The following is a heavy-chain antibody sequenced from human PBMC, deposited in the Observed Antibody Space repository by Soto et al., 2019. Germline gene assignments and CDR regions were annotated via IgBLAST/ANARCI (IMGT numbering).Heavy chain of an antibody. J-gene: IGHJ6*03. V-gene: IGHV4-4*02. CDR1: GGSISISNW. D-gene: IGHD3-16*01. Sequence: QVQLQESGPGLVKPSETLSLTCAVSGGSISISNWWSWVRQTPGKGLEWIGQIHHSGSTNYSPSLTSRVTISVDKSKNQFSRKMNSVTAADTAVYYCAGGGYYFYMDVWGKGTTVTVSS. CDR3: AGGGYYFYMDV. CDR2: IHHSGST.